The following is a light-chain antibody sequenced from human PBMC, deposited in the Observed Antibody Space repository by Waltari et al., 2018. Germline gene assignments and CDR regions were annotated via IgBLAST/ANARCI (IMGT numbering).Light chain of an antibody. CDR2: GVN. J-gene: IGLJ2*01. CDR1: SVDVGNSNL. V-gene: IGLV2-23*02. CDR3: SSYAAYNTVI. Sequence: QSTLTQPAPVSGSLGQSITISCIGTSVDVGNSNLFSWYQQHPGKAPKFIIYGVNKRPSGVSNRFSGSKSGNTASLTISGLQGEDEAIYFCSSYAAYNTVIFGGGTKVTVL.